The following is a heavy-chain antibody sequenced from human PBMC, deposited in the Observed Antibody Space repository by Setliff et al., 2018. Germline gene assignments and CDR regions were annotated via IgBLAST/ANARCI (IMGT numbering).Heavy chain of an antibody. CDR2: ISPYSGKT. Sequence: ASVKVSCKTSGYNFITLGINWVRQAPGQGLEWVGWISPYSGKTDYAQKFQGRVIMTIDSSTTTAYMELKNLRSDDTAVYYCTTDPSATFGGVIGAAFDMWGQGTMVTVSS. CDR3: TTDPSATFGGVIGAAFDM. V-gene: IGHV1-18*01. J-gene: IGHJ3*02. CDR1: GYNFITLG. D-gene: IGHD3-16*01.